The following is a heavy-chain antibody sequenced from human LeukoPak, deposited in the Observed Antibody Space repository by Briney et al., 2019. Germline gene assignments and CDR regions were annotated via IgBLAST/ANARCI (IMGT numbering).Heavy chain of an antibody. J-gene: IGHJ4*02. CDR2: ISWNSGSI. D-gene: IGHD3-10*01. CDR3: AKDTGLLWFGELSYGFDY. Sequence: GRSLRLSCAASGFTFDDYAMHWVRQAPGKGLEWVSGISWNSGSIGYADSVKGRFTISRDNAKNSLYLQMNSLRAEDTALYYCAKDTGLLWFGELSYGFDYWGQGTLVTVSS. CDR1: GFTFDDYA. V-gene: IGHV3-9*01.